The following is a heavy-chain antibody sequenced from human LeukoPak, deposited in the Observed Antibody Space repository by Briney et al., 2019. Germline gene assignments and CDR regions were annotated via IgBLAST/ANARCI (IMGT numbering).Heavy chain of an antibody. CDR2: ITPILGIA. J-gene: IGHJ6*04. CDR3: ARDGRGYSYVALV. Sequence: ASVKVSCKASGGTFSSYTISWVRQAPGQGLEWMGRITPILGIANYAQKFQGRVTITADKSTSTAYMELSSLRSEDTAVYYCARDGRGYSYVALVWGKGTTVTVSS. D-gene: IGHD5-18*01. V-gene: IGHV1-69*04. CDR1: GGTFSSYT.